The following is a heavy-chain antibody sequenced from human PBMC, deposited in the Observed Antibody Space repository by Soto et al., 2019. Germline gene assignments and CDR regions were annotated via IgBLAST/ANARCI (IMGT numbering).Heavy chain of an antibody. D-gene: IGHD5-18*01. Sequence: ETLSLTCTVSGGSISSSSYYWGWIRQPPGKGLEWIGSIYYSGSTYYNPSLKSRVTISVDTSKNQFSLKLSSVTAADTAVYYCARHVEDTAMVTNDYWGQGTLVTVSS. CDR3: ARHVEDTAMVTNDY. V-gene: IGHV4-39*01. CDR1: GGSISSSSYY. CDR2: IYYSGST. J-gene: IGHJ4*02.